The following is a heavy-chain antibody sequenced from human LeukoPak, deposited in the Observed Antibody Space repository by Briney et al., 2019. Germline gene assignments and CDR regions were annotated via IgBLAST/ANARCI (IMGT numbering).Heavy chain of an antibody. D-gene: IGHD3-22*01. Sequence: SQTLSLTCAISGDSVSSNSAAWNWIRQSPSRGLEWLGRTYYRSKWYNDYAVSVKSRITINPDTSKNQFSLQLNSVTPEDTAVYYCARDSIKEDYDSRGPITYDAFDIWGQGTMVTVSS. CDR2: TYYRSKWYN. J-gene: IGHJ3*02. V-gene: IGHV6-1*01. CDR3: ARDSIKEDYDSRGPITYDAFDI. CDR1: GDSVSSNSAA.